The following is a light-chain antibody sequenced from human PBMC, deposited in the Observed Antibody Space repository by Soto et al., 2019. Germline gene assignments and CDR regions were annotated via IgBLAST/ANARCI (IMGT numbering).Light chain of an antibody. CDR3: QQYDNWPIT. J-gene: IGKJ1*01. CDR1: QSVSSN. Sequence: EIVMTQSPATLSVSPGERATLSCRASQSVSSNLAWYQQKPGQAPRLFIYGASTRATAIPPRFSGSGSGTEFTLTISSLQSEDFAVYYCQQYDNWPITFGQGTKVDNK. V-gene: IGKV3-15*01. CDR2: GAS.